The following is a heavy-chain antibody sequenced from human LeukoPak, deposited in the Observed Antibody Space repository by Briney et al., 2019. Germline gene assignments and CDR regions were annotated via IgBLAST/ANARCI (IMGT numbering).Heavy chain of an antibody. CDR3: ARDKYGSGSYWFDY. Sequence: GGSLRLSCAASGFTFSSYWMSWVRQAPGKGLEWVANIKQDGSEKYYVDSVKGRFTISRDNAKNSLYPQMNSLRAEDTAVYYCARDKYGSGSYWFDYWGQGTLVTVSS. J-gene: IGHJ4*02. CDR1: GFTFSSYW. V-gene: IGHV3-7*01. CDR2: IKQDGSEK. D-gene: IGHD3-10*01.